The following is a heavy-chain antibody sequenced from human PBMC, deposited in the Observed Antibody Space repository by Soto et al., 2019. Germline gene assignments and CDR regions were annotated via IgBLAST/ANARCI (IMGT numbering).Heavy chain of an antibody. J-gene: IGHJ4*02. V-gene: IGHV3-11*01. Sequence: QVELVESGGGLVKPGGSLRLSCAASGLSFSDYYMSWIRQAPGKVLEWIAYSTRSRSTIYYVDSVKRLFTISRNDAENSLYLPLDSPRAENTAVYYCATVFRSSTFNYWGQGTLVTVSS. D-gene: IGHD3-10*02. CDR1: GLSFSDYY. CDR3: ATVFRSSTFNY. CDR2: STRSRSTI.